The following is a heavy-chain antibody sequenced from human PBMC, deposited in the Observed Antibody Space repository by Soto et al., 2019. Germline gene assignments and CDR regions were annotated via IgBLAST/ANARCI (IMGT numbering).Heavy chain of an antibody. CDR1: GGSISSGGYY. CDR2: IYYSGST. V-gene: IGHV4-31*03. Sequence: SETLSLTCTVSGGSISSGGYYWSWIRQHPGKGLEWIGYIYYSGSTYYNPSLKSRVTISLDTSKKQFSLKLSSVTAADTVVYCCAAYSSSWYDAWASDIWYQGTMLTVS. CDR3: AAYSSSWYDAWASDI. D-gene: IGHD6-13*01. J-gene: IGHJ3*02.